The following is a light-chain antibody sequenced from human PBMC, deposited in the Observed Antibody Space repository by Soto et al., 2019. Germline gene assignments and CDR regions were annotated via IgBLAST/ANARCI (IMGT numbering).Light chain of an antibody. CDR3: QQWRT. CDR1: QSVSSSY. Sequence: EIVLTQSPGTLSLSPGERATLSCRASQSVSSSYLAWYQQKPGQAPRLLIYGASSRATGIPDRFSGSGSGTDFTLTISRLEPEDFAVYYCQQWRTFGQGTKVDIK. J-gene: IGKJ1*01. V-gene: IGKV3-20*01. CDR2: GAS.